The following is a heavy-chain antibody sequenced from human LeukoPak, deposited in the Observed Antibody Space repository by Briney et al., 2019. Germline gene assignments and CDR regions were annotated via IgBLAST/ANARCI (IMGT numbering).Heavy chain of an antibody. V-gene: IGHV1-18*01. D-gene: IGHD3-16*02. Sequence: ASVKVSCKASGYTFTSYGISWVRQAPGQGLEWMGWISAYNGNTNYAQKLQGRVTMTTDTSTSTAYKELRSLRSDDTAVYYCARDRWYYYMDVWGKGTTVTVSS. CDR2: ISAYNGNT. CDR1: GYTFTSYG. J-gene: IGHJ6*03. CDR3: ARDRWYYYMDV.